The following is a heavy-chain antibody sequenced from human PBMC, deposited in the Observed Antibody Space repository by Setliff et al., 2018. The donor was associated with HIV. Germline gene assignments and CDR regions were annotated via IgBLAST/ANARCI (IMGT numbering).Heavy chain of an antibody. CDR3: ARDWGGRYYDRNGYVDY. V-gene: IGHV4-30-4*08. D-gene: IGHD3-10*01. J-gene: IGHJ4*02. Sequence: SETLSLTCSVSGGSISIDDYYWSWFRQSPGKGLEWIGYIHFSGSTYYNPSLKSRITISSDRSKNQFSLRLSSVTASDTAVYYCARDWGGRYYDRNGYVDYWGQGILVTVSS. CDR2: IHFSGST. CDR1: GGSISIDDYY.